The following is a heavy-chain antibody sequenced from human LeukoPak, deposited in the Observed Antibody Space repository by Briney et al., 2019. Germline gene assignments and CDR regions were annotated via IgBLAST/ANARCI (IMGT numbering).Heavy chain of an antibody. D-gene: IGHD3-16*02. CDR2: ISAYNGNT. V-gene: IGHV1-18*01. CDR1: GYTFTSYG. CDR3: ARDFPTKTYYDYLWGSYRLYYFDY. Sequence: GASVKVSCNASGYTFTSYGISWVRQAPGQGLEWMGWISAYNGNTNYAQKLQGRVTMTTDTSTSTAYMELRSLRSDDTAVYYCARDFPTKTYYDYLWGSYRLYYFDYWGQGTLVTVSS. J-gene: IGHJ4*02.